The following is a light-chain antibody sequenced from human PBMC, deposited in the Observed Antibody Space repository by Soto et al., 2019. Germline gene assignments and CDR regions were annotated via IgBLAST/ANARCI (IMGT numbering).Light chain of an antibody. J-gene: IGLJ1*01. CDR2: EGT. CDR1: TSDVGCYNL. CDR3: FSYVSSSSYV. V-gene: IGLV2-23*01. Sequence: QSALTQPASVSGSPGQSITISCSGTTSDVGCYNLVSWYQQHTAKAPNLLIYEGTQRPSGVSSRFSGSKAGNTASLTISGLQAEDEADDYCFSYVSSSSYVFGTGPTLNV.